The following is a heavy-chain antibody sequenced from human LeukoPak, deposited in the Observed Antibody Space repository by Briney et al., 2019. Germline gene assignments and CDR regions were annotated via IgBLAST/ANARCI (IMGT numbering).Heavy chain of an antibody. J-gene: IGHJ3*02. V-gene: IGHV2-5*01. CDR1: AFLLSTSGVG. D-gene: IGHD3-3*01. CDR3: AHAGFYYDFWSGYAYDAFDS. Sequence: SGPTLVKPTQTLTLTCNLSAFLLSTSGVGVGWIRQRPGKALEWLALLYWNDDERYSPSLKSRLTITKDTAKNQVVLTMTNMDPVDTATYYSAHAGFYYDFWSGYAYDAFDSWGQGTMVTVSS. CDR2: LYWNDDE.